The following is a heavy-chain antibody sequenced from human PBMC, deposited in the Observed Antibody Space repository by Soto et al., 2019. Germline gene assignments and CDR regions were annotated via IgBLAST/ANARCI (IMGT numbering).Heavy chain of an antibody. D-gene: IGHD2-8*01. Sequence: QVHLVQSGAEVKKPGASVKVSCQGSGYAFTTYGITWVRQAHGQGLEWMGWISAHNGNTNYAQKLQGRVTVTRDTSTSTAYMELRSLRYDDTAVYYCARGMYGDYWGQGALVTVSS. CDR2: ISAHNGNT. CDR3: ARGMYGDY. V-gene: IGHV1-18*01. CDR1: GYAFTTYG. J-gene: IGHJ4*02.